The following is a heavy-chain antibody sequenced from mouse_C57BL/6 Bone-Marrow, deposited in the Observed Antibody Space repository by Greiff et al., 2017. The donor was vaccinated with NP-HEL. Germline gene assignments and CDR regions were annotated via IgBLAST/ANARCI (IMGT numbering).Heavy chain of an antibody. CDR3: ATNWDRDY. J-gene: IGHJ2*01. Sequence: ESGPGLVKPSQSLSLTCSVTGYSITSGYYWNWIRQFPGNKLEWMGYISYDGSNNYNPSLKNRISITRDTSKNQFFLKLNSVTTEDTATYYCATNWDRDYWGQGTTLTVSS. CDR1: GYSITSGYY. D-gene: IGHD4-1*01. CDR2: ISYDGSN. V-gene: IGHV3-6*01.